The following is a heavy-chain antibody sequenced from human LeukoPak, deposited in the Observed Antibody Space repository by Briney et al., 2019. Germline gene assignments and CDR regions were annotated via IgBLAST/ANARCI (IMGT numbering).Heavy chain of an antibody. CDR2: IYYSGST. Sequence: SETLSLTCTVSGGSISSSSYYWGWIRQPPGKGLEWIGSIYYSGSTYYNPSLKSRVTISVDTSKNQFSLKLSSVTAADTAVYYCAREGGAAAGIVWLDPWGQGTLVTVSS. D-gene: IGHD6-13*01. J-gene: IGHJ5*02. CDR3: AREGGAAAGIVWLDP. V-gene: IGHV4-39*07. CDR1: GGSISSSSYY.